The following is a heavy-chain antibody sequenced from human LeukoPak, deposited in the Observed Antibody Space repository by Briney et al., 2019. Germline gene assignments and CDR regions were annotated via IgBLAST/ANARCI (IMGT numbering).Heavy chain of an antibody. Sequence: SETLSLTCSVSGGSISDYYWSWIRQPAGRGLEWVGRIYTSGSTNYNPSLKSRVTMSVDTSKNQFSLNLTSVTAADTAMYYCARDSNGDRAFDMWGQGIMVTVSP. CDR2: IYTSGST. V-gene: IGHV4-4*07. CDR1: GGSISDYY. J-gene: IGHJ3*02. D-gene: IGHD4-17*01. CDR3: ARDSNGDRAFDM.